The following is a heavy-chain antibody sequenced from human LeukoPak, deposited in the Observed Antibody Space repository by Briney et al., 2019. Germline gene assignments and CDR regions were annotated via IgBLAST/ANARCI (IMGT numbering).Heavy chain of an antibody. V-gene: IGHV3-15*01. CDR1: GFTFSNAW. CDR2: IKSKTDGGTT. Sequence: GGSLRLSCAASGFTFSNAWMSWVRQAPGKGLEWVGRIKSKTDGGTTDYAAPVKGRFTISRDDSKNTLYLQMNSLKTEDTAVYYCTTGPPGLRFLEWLSPPNDYWGQGTLVTVSS. CDR3: TTGPPGLRFLEWLSPPNDY. J-gene: IGHJ4*02. D-gene: IGHD3-3*01.